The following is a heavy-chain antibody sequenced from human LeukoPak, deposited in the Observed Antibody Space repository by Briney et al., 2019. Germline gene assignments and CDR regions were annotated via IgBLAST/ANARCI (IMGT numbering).Heavy chain of an antibody. J-gene: IGHJ4*02. V-gene: IGHV3-21*01. D-gene: IGHD2-15*01. CDR3: ARDRLVVAGKGYFDH. CDR2: ITGSSGSYI. Sequence: PGGSLRLSCAASGFSLSTYGMNWVRQAPGRGLEWFSGITGSSGSYIYYAASVRGRFTISRDNAKNSLFLQMNSLRAEDTAVYYCARDRLVVAGKGYFDHWGQGILVTVSS. CDR1: GFSLSTYG.